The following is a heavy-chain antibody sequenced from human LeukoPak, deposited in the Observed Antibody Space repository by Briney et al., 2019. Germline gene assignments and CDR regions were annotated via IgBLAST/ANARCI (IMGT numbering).Heavy chain of an antibody. D-gene: IGHD2-15*01. CDR2: IYHSGST. Sequence: PSETLSLTCAVYGGSFSGYYWSWVRQPPGKGLEWIGEIYHSGSTNYNPSLKSRVTISVDKSKNQFSLKLSSVTAADTAVYYCADDCSGGSCYSGFENWGQGTLVTVSS. CDR1: GGSFSGYY. CDR3: ADDCSGGSCYSGFEN. V-gene: IGHV4-34*01. J-gene: IGHJ4*02.